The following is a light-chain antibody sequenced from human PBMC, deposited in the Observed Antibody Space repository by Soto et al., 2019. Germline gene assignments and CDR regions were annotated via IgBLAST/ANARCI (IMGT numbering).Light chain of an antibody. J-gene: IGKJ3*01. Sequence: EIVLTQSPATLSVSPGERATLSCRASQTMSINLAWYQQRPGQAPRLLIYHASTRATGIPARFSGSVSGTEFTLTISSLQSEDSAVYYCQQYHLWPLTFGPGTKVDIK. V-gene: IGKV3-15*01. CDR2: HAS. CDR1: QTMSIN. CDR3: QQYHLWPLT.